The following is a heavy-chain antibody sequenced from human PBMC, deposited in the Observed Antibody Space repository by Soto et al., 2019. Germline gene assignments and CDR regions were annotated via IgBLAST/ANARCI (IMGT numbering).Heavy chain of an antibody. D-gene: IGHD2-2*01. CDR3: ARRYCSSTSCYDAFDI. Sequence: GASVKVSCKASGGTFSSYTISWVRQAPGQGLEWMGRIIPILGIANYAQKFQGRVTITADKSTSTAYMELSSLRSEDTAVYYCARRYCSSTSCYDAFDIWGQGTMVTVSS. CDR2: IIPILGIA. J-gene: IGHJ3*02. V-gene: IGHV1-69*02. CDR1: GGTFSSYT.